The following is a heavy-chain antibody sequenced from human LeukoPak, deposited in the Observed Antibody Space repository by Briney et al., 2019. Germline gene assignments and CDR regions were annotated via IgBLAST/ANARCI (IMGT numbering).Heavy chain of an antibody. CDR1: GYTFTNYD. D-gene: IGHD3-10*01. CDR3: ARGRVRGVPGMDV. J-gene: IGHJ6*02. Sequence: GASVKVSCKTSGYTFTNYDIDWVRQATGQGLEYMGWMNPDSGNTGYAQQFQGRVTMTRNNSVSTAYMELSSLRSDDTAVYYCARGRVRGVPGMDVWGQGTTVTVSS. V-gene: IGHV1-8*01. CDR2: MNPDSGNT.